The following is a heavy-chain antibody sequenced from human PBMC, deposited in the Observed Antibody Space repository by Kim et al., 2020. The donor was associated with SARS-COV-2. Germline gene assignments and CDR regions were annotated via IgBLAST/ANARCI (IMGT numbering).Heavy chain of an antibody. CDR1: GFTFSSYW. J-gene: IGHJ5*02. D-gene: IGHD2-15*01. Sequence: GGSLRLSCAASGFTFSSYWMHWVRQAPGKGLVWVSRINSDGSSTSYADSVKGRFTISRDNAKNTLYLQMNSLRAEDTAVYYCARDKLVAPVMGWFDPWGQGTLVTVSS. V-gene: IGHV3-74*01. CDR2: INSDGSST. CDR3: ARDKLVAPVMGWFDP.